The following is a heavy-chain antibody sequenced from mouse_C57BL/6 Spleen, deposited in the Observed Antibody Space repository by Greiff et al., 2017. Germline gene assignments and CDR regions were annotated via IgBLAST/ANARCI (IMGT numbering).Heavy chain of an antibody. V-gene: IGHV1-47*01. Sequence: QVQLQQSGAELVKPGASVKMSCKASGYTFTTYPIEWMKQNHGKSLEWIGNFHPYNDDTKYNEKFKGKATLTVEKSSSTVYLELSRLTSDDSAVYYCARGEDYYGSSYWFSYWGQGTLVTVSA. CDR3: ARGEDYYGSSYWFSY. D-gene: IGHD1-1*01. J-gene: IGHJ3*01. CDR2: FHPYNDDT. CDR1: GYTFTTYP.